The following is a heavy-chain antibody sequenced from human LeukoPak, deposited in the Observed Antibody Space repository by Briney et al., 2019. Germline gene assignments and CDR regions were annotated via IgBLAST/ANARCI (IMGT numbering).Heavy chain of an antibody. V-gene: IGHV3-23*01. CDR1: GFTFSSYA. D-gene: IGHD6-13*01. J-gene: IGHJ5*02. Sequence: GGSLRLSCAASGFTFSSYAMSWVRQAPGKGLEWVSAISGSGGSTYYADSVKGRFTISRDNSKNTLYLQMSSLRAEDTAVYYCAKGVSSSWYSWFDPWGQGTLVTVSS. CDR2: ISGSGGST. CDR3: AKGVSSSWYSWFDP.